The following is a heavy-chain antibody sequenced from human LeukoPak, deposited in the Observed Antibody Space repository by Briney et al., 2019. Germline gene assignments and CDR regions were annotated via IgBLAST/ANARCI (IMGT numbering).Heavy chain of an antibody. J-gene: IGHJ4*02. CDR3: ARGSGIVGATVHPSDY. Sequence: PSETLSLTCAVSGYSISSGYYWGWIRQPPGKRLEWIGSIYHSGSTYYNPSLKSRVSISVDTSKNQFSLKLSSVTAADTAVYYCARGSGIVGATVHPSDYWGQGTLVTVSS. CDR1: GYSISSGYY. V-gene: IGHV4-38-2*01. CDR2: IYHSGST. D-gene: IGHD1-26*01.